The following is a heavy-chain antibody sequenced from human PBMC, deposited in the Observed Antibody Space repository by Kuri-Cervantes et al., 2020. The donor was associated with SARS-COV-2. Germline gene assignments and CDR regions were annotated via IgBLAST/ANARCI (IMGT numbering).Heavy chain of an antibody. CDR3: AKDEVDQGGFDI. V-gene: IGHV1-69*06. CDR2: IIPIFGTA. CDR1: GGTFSSYA. D-gene: IGHD2-15*01. Sequence: SVKVSCKASGGTFSSYAISWVRQAPGQGLEWMGGIIPIFGTANYAQKFQGRVTITADKSTSTAYMELSSLRSEDTAVYYCAKDEVDQGGFDIWGQGTVVTVSS. J-gene: IGHJ3*02.